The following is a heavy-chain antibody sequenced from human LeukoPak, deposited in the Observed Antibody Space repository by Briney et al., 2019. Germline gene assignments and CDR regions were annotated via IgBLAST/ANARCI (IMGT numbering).Heavy chain of an antibody. CDR2: IRGSGVTT. Sequence: GGSLRLSCAASGFTFRGYGMSWVRQAQGKGLEWVSAIRGSGVTTYYADSVKGRFTISRDNSRTTLYLLMNSLRAEDTAVYYCGKDGDTMPVGEIDYWGQGTLVTVSS. CDR3: GKDGDTMPVGEIDY. CDR1: GFTFRGYG. V-gene: IGHV3-23*01. D-gene: IGHD2-2*01. J-gene: IGHJ4*02.